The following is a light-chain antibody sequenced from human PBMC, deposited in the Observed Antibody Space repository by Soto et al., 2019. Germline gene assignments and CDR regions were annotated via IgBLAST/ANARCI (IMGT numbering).Light chain of an antibody. J-gene: IGKJ2*01. V-gene: IGKV1-5*03. CDR2: KAS. CDR3: KHYNSGTF. Sequence: DIQMTQSPSTLSASVGDRVTITCRSSQYISPWLAWYQQKPGQAPKLLIQKASNLESGVPSRFSGSGSGTEFTLTISSLQPDDFATYYCKHYNSGTFFGQGTKLEIK. CDR1: QYISPW.